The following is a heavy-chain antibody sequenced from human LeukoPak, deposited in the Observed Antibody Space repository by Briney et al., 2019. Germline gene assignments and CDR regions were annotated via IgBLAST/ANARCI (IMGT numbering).Heavy chain of an antibody. D-gene: IGHD6-6*01. CDR1: GGTFSSYA. CDR2: IIPIFGTA. V-gene: IGHV1-69*05. CDR3: ARSEDSRHYSSSSYFDY. Sequence: ASVKVSCKASGGTFSSYAISWVRQAPGQGLEWMGGIIPIFGTANYAQKFQGRVTITTDESTSTAYMELSSLRSEDTAVYYCARSEDSRHYSSSSYFDYWGQGTLVTVSS. J-gene: IGHJ4*02.